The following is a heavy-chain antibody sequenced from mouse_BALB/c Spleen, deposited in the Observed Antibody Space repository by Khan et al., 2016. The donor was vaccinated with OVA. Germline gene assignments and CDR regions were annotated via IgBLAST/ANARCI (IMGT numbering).Heavy chain of an antibody. Sequence: EVQLQESGPGLVKPSQSLSLTCTVTGYSITSDYTWNWIRQFPGNKLEWMGFISYSGNTRYNPSLKSRISITRDTSKNQFFLQLNSVTSEDTATYYCARKYYYDYAPFPYWGQGTLVTVSA. D-gene: IGHD2-4*01. CDR1: GYSITSDYT. CDR3: ARKYYYDYAPFPY. CDR2: ISYSGNT. V-gene: IGHV3-2*02. J-gene: IGHJ3*01.